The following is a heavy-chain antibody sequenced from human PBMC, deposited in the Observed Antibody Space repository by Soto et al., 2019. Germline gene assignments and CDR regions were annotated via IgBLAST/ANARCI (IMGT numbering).Heavy chain of an antibody. V-gene: IGHV3-23*01. Sequence: GFLRLSCAASGFTFSSYAMSWVRQAPGKGLEWVSAISGSGGSTYYADSVKGRFTISRDNSKNTLYLQMNSLRAEDTAVYYCAKDQWPLLYYFDYWGQGTLVTVSS. D-gene: IGHD6-19*01. CDR1: GFTFSSYA. CDR2: ISGSGGST. J-gene: IGHJ4*02. CDR3: AKDQWPLLYYFDY.